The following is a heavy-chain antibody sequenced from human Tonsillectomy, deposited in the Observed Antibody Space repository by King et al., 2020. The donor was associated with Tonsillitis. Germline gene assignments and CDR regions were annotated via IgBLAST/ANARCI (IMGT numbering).Heavy chain of an antibody. J-gene: IGHJ4*02. CDR1: GFTFDNYA. CDR3: ARAINYNATIRLPPYFDS. Sequence: QLVQSGGGLVQPGGSLRLSCSASGFTFDNYAMTWVRQAPGKGLEWVSAITGSDGTTSYVEAVKGRFTISRDNSKNALYLQMNILTAEDTAVYYCARAINYNATIRLPPYFDSWRQGTVVTVSS. D-gene: IGHD1-26*01. V-gene: IGHV3-23*04. CDR2: ITGSDGTT.